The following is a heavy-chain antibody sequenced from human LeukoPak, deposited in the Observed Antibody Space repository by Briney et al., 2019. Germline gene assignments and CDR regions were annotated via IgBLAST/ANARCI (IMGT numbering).Heavy chain of an antibody. Sequence: PGGSLRLSCAASGFTFSSYAMHWVRQAPGKGLEWVAVISYDGSNKYYADSVKGRFTISRDNSKNTLYLQMNSLRAEDTAVYYCARDYCSGGSCGLEDGNNGFDPWGQGTLVTVSS. CDR2: ISYDGSNK. V-gene: IGHV3-30-3*01. CDR3: ARDYCSGGSCGLEDGNNGFDP. J-gene: IGHJ5*02. CDR1: GFTFSSYA. D-gene: IGHD2-15*01.